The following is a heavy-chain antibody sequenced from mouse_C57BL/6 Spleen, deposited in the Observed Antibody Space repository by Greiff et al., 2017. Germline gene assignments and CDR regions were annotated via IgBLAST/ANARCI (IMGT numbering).Heavy chain of an antibody. V-gene: IGHV3-6*01. CDR2: ISYDGSN. D-gene: IGHD3-3*01. CDR3: AKGDPPREAWFAY. CDR1: GYSITSGYY. Sequence: EVQRVESGPGLVKPSQSLSLTCSVTGYSITSGYYWNWIRQFPGNKLEWMGYISYDGSNNYNPSLKNRISITRDTSKNQFFLKLNSVTTEDTATYYCAKGDPPREAWFAYWGQGTLVTVSA. J-gene: IGHJ3*01.